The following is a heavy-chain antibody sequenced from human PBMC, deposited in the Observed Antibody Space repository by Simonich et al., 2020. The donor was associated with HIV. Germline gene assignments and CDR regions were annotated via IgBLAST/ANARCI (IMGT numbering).Heavy chain of an antibody. CDR3: ARGSPQDPYYYYYYMDV. V-gene: IGHV1-18*01. D-gene: IGHD2-15*01. Sequence: QVQLVQSGAEVKKPGASVKVSCEASGYIFTSYGISWVRQAPGQGLEWMGWISAYNGNTNYAQKLQGRVTMTTDTSTSTAYMELRSLRSDDTAVYYCARGSPQDPYYYYYYMDVWGKGTTVTVSS. CDR2: ISAYNGNT. CDR1: GYIFTSYG. J-gene: IGHJ6*03.